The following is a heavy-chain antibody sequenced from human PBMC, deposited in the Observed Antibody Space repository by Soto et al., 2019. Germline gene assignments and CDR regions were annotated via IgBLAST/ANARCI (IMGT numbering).Heavy chain of an antibody. J-gene: IGHJ4*02. Sequence: ASVKVSCKASGYTFTSYAMHWVRQAPGQRLEWMGWINAGNGNTKYSQKFQGRVTITRDTSASTAYMELSSLRSEDTAVYYCARNGQYCTNGVCYPLIDYWGQGTLVTVS. CDR2: INAGNGNT. CDR3: ARNGQYCTNGVCYPLIDY. V-gene: IGHV1-3*01. D-gene: IGHD2-8*01. CDR1: GYTFTSYA.